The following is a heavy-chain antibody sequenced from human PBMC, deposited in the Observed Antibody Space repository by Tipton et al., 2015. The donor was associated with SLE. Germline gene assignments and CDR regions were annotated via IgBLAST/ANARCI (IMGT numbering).Heavy chain of an antibody. Sequence: LRLSCTVSGGSISSSSYYWGGIGQPPGKGWEWIGSIYYSGSTYYNPSLKSRITISVDTSKNQFSLKLSSVTAADTAVYYCARPTYSSGWYYFDYWGQGTLVTVSS. J-gene: IGHJ4*02. CDR1: GGSISSSSYY. D-gene: IGHD6-19*01. V-gene: IGHV4-39*07. CDR2: IYYSGST. CDR3: ARPTYSSGWYYFDY.